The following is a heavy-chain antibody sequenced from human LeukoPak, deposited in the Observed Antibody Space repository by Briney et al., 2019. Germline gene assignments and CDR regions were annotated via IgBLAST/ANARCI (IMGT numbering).Heavy chain of an antibody. CDR3: ARDSEGCFDY. V-gene: IGHV3-23*01. D-gene: IGHD3-10*01. Sequence: PGGSLRVSCAASGFTFGTFDMSWVRQAPGKGLEWVSTLACLDASCTEYYADSVKGRFSISRDTSKSTLSLQMNSLRVEDTAIYYCARDSEGCFDYWGQGTLVTVSA. J-gene: IGHJ4*02. CDR2: LACLDASCTE. CDR1: GFTFGTFD.